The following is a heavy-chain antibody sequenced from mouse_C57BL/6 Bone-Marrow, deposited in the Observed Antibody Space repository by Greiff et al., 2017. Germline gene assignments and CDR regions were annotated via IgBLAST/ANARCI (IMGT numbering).Heavy chain of an antibody. CDR1: GFNIKDDY. V-gene: IGHV14-4*01. J-gene: IGHJ2*01. CDR3: MIYDGPYYFDY. CDR2: LDPENGDT. D-gene: IGHD2-3*01. Sequence: VQLKQSGAELVRPGASVKLSCTASGFNIKDDYMHWVKQRPEQGLEWIGWLDPENGDTEYASKFQGKATIEADTTSNTAYLQLSSLTSEDTAVYYCMIYDGPYYFDYWGQGTTLTVSS.